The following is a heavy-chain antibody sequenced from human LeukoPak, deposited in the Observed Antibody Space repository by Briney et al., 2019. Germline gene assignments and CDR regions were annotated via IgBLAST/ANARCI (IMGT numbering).Heavy chain of an antibody. Sequence: GGSLRLSCAASGFTFSSHAMSWVRQAPGKGLEWVSAISGSGGSTYYADSVKGRFTISRDNSKNTLYLQMNSLRAEDTAVYYCAKVAPRRWDYGDYEHGYWGQGTLVTVSS. J-gene: IGHJ4*02. CDR2: ISGSGGST. CDR3: AKVAPRRWDYGDYEHGY. CDR1: GFTFSSHA. V-gene: IGHV3-23*01. D-gene: IGHD4-17*01.